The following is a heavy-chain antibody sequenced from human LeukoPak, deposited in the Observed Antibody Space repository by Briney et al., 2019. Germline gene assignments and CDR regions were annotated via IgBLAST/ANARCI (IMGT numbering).Heavy chain of an antibody. CDR1: GGSFSGYY. J-gene: IGHJ4*02. CDR3: ARGRGVRGVITAN. V-gene: IGHV4-34*01. D-gene: IGHD3-10*01. CDR2: INHSGST. Sequence: SETLSLTCAVYGGSFSGYYWSWIRQPPGKGLEWIGEINHSGSTNYNPSLKSRVTISVDTSKNQFSLKLSSATAADTAVYYCARGRGVRGVITANWGQGTLVTVSS.